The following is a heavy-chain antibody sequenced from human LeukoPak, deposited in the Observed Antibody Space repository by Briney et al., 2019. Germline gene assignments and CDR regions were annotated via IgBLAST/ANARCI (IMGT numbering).Heavy chain of an antibody. Sequence: ASVKVSCKASGYTFTSYAMHWVRQAPGQRLEWMGWINAGNGNTKYSQKFQGRVTITRDTSASTAYMELSSLRSEDTAVYYCARDSEYCSGGSCYGGWFDPWGQGTLVTVSS. D-gene: IGHD2-15*01. V-gene: IGHV1-3*01. CDR3: ARDSEYCSGGSCYGGWFDP. CDR2: INAGNGNT. CDR1: GYTFTSYA. J-gene: IGHJ5*02.